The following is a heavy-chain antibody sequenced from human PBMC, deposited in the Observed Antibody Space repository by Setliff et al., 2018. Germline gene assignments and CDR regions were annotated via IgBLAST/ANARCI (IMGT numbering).Heavy chain of an antibody. CDR2: INAGNGIT. D-gene: IGHD3-22*01. Sequence: ASVKVSCKASGYTFSTYAIHWVRQAHGQRPDWMGWINAGNGITKYSQKFQGRVTITRDTSASTAYMELSSLRSEDTAVYYCARDTRDRYDSSGHYLSLDYWGQGSLGTVSS. CDR1: GYTFSTYA. J-gene: IGHJ4*02. CDR3: ARDTRDRYDSSGHYLSLDY. V-gene: IGHV1-3*01.